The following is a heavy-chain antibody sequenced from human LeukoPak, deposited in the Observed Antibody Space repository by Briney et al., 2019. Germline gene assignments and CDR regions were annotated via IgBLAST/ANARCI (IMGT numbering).Heavy chain of an antibody. D-gene: IGHD6-19*01. CDR3: AAVGYRSGWSLFDY. CDR1: GCRVHNQKAA. CDR2: TYYRSKWYN. Sequence: SQTLSLTYPLCGCRVHNQKAAGEWVRQSPSRGLEWLGRTYYRSKWYNDYAVSVKSRITINPDTSKNQFSLQLNSVTPEDTAVDYCAAVGYRSGWSLFDYWGQGTLVTVSS. V-gene: IGHV6-1*01. J-gene: IGHJ4*02.